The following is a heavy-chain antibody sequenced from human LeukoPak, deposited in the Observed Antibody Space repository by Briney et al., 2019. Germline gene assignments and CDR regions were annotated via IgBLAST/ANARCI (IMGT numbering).Heavy chain of an antibody. V-gene: IGHV1-18*01. CDR1: GYTFTSYG. CDR3: AVGYSSGWYYNYFDY. Sequence: ASVKVSCKASGYTFTSYGISWVRQAPGQGLEWMRWNGAYNGNTNYAQKLQGRVTMTTDTSTSTAYMELRSLRSDDTAVYYCAVGYSSGWYYNYFDYWGQGTLVTVSS. D-gene: IGHD6-19*01. J-gene: IGHJ4*02. CDR2: NGAYNGNT.